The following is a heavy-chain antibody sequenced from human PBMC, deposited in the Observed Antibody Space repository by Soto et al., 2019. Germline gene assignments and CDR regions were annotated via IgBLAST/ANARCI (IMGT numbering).Heavy chain of an antibody. J-gene: IGHJ4*02. V-gene: IGHV1-18*01. CDR3: ARDFVYCSGGSCSSFFDY. Sequence: ASVKISCKASGYTFTSYGISWVRQAPGQGLEWMGWISAYNGNTNYAQELQGRVTMTTDTSTGTAYMELRSLRSDDTAVYYCARDFVYCSGGSCSSFFDYWGQGTLVTVS. CDR2: ISAYNGNT. D-gene: IGHD2-15*01. CDR1: GYTFTSYG.